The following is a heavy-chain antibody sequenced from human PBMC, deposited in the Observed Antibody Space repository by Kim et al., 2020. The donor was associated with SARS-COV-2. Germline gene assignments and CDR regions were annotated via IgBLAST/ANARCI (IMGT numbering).Heavy chain of an antibody. CDR2: INHSGST. CDR1: GGSFSGYY. D-gene: IGHD3-22*01. J-gene: IGHJ4*02. Sequence: SETLSLTCADYGGSFSGYYWSWIRQPPGKGLEWIGEINHSGSTNYNPTLKSRVSISVDTSKNQYSLKLSSVTAPETAVYYCARGFAGDSSGYFDYWGQGTLVAVSS. V-gene: IGHV4-34*01. CDR3: ARGFAGDSSGYFDY.